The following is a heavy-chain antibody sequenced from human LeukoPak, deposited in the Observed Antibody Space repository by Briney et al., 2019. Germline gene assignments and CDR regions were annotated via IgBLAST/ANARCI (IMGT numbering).Heavy chain of an antibody. V-gene: IGHV3-13*01. J-gene: IGHJ6*03. Sequence: GGSLRLSCAASGFTFSSFDMHWVRQPTGKGLEWVSTIGTASDTYYPGSVEGRFTLSRDNAKNSLYLHMNSLTAGDTAVYYCARGPPRGKYYYMDVWGKGTTVTVSS. CDR2: IGTASDT. D-gene: IGHD1-1*01. CDR1: GFTFSSFD. CDR3: ARGPPRGKYYYMDV.